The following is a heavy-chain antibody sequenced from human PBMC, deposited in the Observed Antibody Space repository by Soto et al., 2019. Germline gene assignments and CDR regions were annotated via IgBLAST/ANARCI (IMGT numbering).Heavy chain of an antibody. CDR1: GGSISSSNW. CDR2: IYHSGST. D-gene: IGHD2-8*01. J-gene: IGHJ3*02. Sequence: SETLSLTCAVSGGSISSSNWWSWVRQPPGKGLEWIGEIYHSGSTNYNPSLKSRVTISVDKSKNQFSLKLSSVTAADTAVYYCARDPLGGYCTNGVCADAFDIWGQGTMVTVSS. V-gene: IGHV4-4*02. CDR3: ARDPLGGYCTNGVCADAFDI.